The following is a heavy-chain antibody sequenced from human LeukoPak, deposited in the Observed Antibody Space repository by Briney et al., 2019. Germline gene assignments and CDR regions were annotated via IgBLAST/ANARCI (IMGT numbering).Heavy chain of an antibody. J-gene: IGHJ3*02. D-gene: IGHD3-9*01. V-gene: IGHV4-59*01. Sequence: PSETLSLTCTVSGGSINSYYWSWIRQPPGKGLEWVGYIFYSGDTNYNPSLKSRVTISLDTSKNQVSLKLSSVTAADTAVYYCASFVLTGYQYHDAFDIWGQGTMVTVSS. CDR1: GGSINSYY. CDR2: IFYSGDT. CDR3: ASFVLTGYQYHDAFDI.